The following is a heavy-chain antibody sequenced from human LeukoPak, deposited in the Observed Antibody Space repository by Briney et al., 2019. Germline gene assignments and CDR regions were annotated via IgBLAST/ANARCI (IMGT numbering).Heavy chain of an antibody. CDR2: IRSRSSII. CDR1: GFTFSSYA. CDR3: TRDRGVEAHIDY. D-gene: IGHD3-10*01. V-gene: IGHV3-48*02. Sequence: GGSLRLSCAASGFTFSSYALNWVRQAPGKGLEWVSYIRSRSSIIYYTDSVRGRFTISRDDAKSSLYLQMNSLRDEDTAVYYCTRDRGVEAHIDYWGQGTLVTVSA. J-gene: IGHJ4*02.